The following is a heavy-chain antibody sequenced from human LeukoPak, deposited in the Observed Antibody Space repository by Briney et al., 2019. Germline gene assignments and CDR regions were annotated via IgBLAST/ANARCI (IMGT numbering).Heavy chain of an antibody. D-gene: IGHD6-19*01. V-gene: IGHV3-53*04. CDR1: GFTVSSNY. Sequence: GGSLRLSCAAPGFTVSSNYMSWVRQAPGKGLEWVSVIYSGGSTYYADSVKGRFTISRHNSKNTLYLQMNSLRAEDTALYYCARLYSSGSFDYWGQGTLVTVSS. CDR3: ARLYSSGSFDY. CDR2: IYSGGST. J-gene: IGHJ4*02.